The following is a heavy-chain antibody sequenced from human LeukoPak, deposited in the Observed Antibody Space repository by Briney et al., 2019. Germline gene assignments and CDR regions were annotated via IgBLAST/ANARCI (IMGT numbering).Heavy chain of an antibody. D-gene: IGHD3-3*01. V-gene: IGHV4-34*01. CDR2: INHSGST. Sequence: SETLSLTCAVYGGSFSGYYWSLIRQPPGKGLEWIGEINHSGSTNYNPPLKSRVTISVDTSKNQFSLRLSSVTAADTAVYYCARGRPQIYDFWSGYYCDAFDIWGQGTMVTVSS. J-gene: IGHJ3*02. CDR1: GGSFSGYY. CDR3: ARGRPQIYDFWSGYYCDAFDI.